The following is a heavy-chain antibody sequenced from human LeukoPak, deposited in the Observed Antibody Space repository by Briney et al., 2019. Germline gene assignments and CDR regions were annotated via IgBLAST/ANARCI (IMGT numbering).Heavy chain of an antibody. V-gene: IGHV3-30*18. J-gene: IGHJ4*02. CDR3: AKVKEAYCTNGVRLGFDY. Sequence: GGSLRLSCAASGFTFSSYGMHWVRQAPGKGLEWVAVISYDGSNKYYADSVKGRFTISRDNSKNTLYLQMNSLRAEDTAVYYCAKVKEAYCTNGVRLGFDYWGQGTLVTVSS. CDR2: ISYDGSNK. CDR1: GFTFSSYG. D-gene: IGHD2-8*01.